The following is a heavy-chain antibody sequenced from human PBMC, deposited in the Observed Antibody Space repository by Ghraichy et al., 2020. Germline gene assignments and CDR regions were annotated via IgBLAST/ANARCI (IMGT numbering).Heavy chain of an antibody. J-gene: IGHJ6*02. CDR1: GFTFSSYG. CDR3: AKDRRGWQRYYYYGMDV. D-gene: IGHD6-19*01. CDR2: IRYDGSNK. V-gene: IGHV3-30*02. Sequence: GGSLRLSCAASGFTFSSYGMHWVRQAPGKGLEWVAFIRYDGSNKYYADSVKGRFTISRDNSKNTLYLQMNSLRAEDTAVYYCAKDRRGWQRYYYYGMDVWGQGTTVTGSS.